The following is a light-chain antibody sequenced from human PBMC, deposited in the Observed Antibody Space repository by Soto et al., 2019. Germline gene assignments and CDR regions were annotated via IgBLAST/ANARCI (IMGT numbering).Light chain of an antibody. CDR3: MQALQTPYT. V-gene: IGKV2-28*01. J-gene: IGKJ2*01. Sequence: DLVMTQSPLSLPVTPGEPASISCRSSQSLLHSNGYNYLDWYLQKPGQSPQLLIYLGSNRASGVPDRFSGSGSGTDFTLKISRVEAEDVGVYYSMQALQTPYTFGQGTKLEIK. CDR2: LGS. CDR1: QSLLHSNGYNY.